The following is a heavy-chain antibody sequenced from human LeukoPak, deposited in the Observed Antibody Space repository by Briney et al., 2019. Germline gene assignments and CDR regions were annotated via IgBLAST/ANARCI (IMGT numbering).Heavy chain of an antibody. J-gene: IGHJ4*02. D-gene: IGHD3-10*01. V-gene: IGHV3-21*05. CDR1: GFSFSSYS. CDR2: IRSFGINT. CDR3: ARDRGGSLSAIDY. Sequence: GGSLRLSCAASGFSFSSYSLNWVRQAPGKGLEWVSFIRSFGINTYYADSGKGRFTTPRHNAEKPPYLQRNSLGAKDTAVDYCARDRGGSLSAIDYWRQETLVTVSS.